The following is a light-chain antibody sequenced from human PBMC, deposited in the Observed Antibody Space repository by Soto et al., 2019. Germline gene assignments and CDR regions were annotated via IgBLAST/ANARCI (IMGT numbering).Light chain of an antibody. J-gene: IGKJ1*01. CDR1: ENIGVW. V-gene: IGKV1-5*03. Sequence: DIQMTQSPSTLSSSVGDSVTLTCRASENIGVWLAWYKQKPGKAPKRLSYKASSLQSGVPSRFRGGGSGTEFTLTISSLKPDDFETYYCQHYNSYSEAFGQGTKVDIK. CDR3: QHYNSYSEA. CDR2: KAS.